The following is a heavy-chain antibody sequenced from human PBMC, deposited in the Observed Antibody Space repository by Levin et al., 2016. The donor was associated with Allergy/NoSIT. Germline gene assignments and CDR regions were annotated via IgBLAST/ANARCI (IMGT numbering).Heavy chain of an antibody. CDR3: AREGRYSSSGVFDV. V-gene: IGHV3-11*01. CDR1: GFTFSDYY. CDR2: ISVSVSTI. J-gene: IGHJ3*01. Sequence: GESLKISCAASGFTFSDYYMSWIRQAPGKGLEWVSYISVSVSTIYYADSARGRFTISRDNAKNSLYLQMNSLRAEDTAVYYCAREGRYSSSGVFDVWGQGTMVTVSS. D-gene: IGHD6-13*01.